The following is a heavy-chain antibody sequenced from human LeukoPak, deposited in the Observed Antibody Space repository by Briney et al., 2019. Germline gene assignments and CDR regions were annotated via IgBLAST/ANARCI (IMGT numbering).Heavy chain of an antibody. V-gene: IGHV3-30*02. J-gene: IGHJ6*03. CDR1: GFTFSSYG. Sequence: GGSLRLSCAASGFTFSSYGMHRVRQAPGKGLEWVAFIRYDGSNKYYADSVKGRFTISRDNSKNTLYLQMNSLRAEDTAVYYCARGAYCGGDCYYYYYMDVWGKGTTVTVSS. D-gene: IGHD2-21*02. CDR2: IRYDGSNK. CDR3: ARGAYCGGDCYYYYYMDV.